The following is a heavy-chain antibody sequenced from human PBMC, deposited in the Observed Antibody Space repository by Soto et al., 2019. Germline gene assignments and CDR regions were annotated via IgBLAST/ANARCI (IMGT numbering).Heavy chain of an antibody. CDR1: GFTFHSYW. J-gene: IGHJ4*02. Sequence: EVQLVESGGGLVQPGGSLRLSCEASGFTFHSYWMWWVRQAPGKGLQWLANINEDGSEKYYLDSVRGRFTISRGNARNSLYLQMNSLRVEDTAVYYCACTSGWWGQGMLFTVSS. D-gene: IGHD6-19*01. CDR3: ACTSGW. CDR2: INEDGSEK. V-gene: IGHV3-7*01.